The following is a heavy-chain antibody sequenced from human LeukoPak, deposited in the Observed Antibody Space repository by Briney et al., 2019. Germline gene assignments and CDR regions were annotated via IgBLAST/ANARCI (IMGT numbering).Heavy chain of an antibody. Sequence: TGGSLRLSCAASGFTFSSYAMSWVRQAPGKGLEWVSAISGSGGSTYYADSVKGRFTISRDNSKNTLYLQMNSLRAEDTAVYYCAKSREYYYDSSAKYWGQGTLVTVSS. D-gene: IGHD3-22*01. CDR1: GFTFSSYA. V-gene: IGHV3-23*01. CDR3: AKSREYYYDSSAKY. J-gene: IGHJ4*02. CDR2: ISGSGGST.